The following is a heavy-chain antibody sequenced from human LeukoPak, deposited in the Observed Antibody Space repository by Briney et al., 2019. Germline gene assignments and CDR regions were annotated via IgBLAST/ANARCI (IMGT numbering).Heavy chain of an antibody. CDR2: IYYSGST. Sequence: SQTLSLTCTVSGGSISSGGYYWSWIRQHPGKGLEWIGYIYYSGSTCYNPSLKSRVTISVDTSKNQFSLKLSSVTAADTAVYYCARSGWMGGSYPARADYWGQGTLVTVSS. CDR1: GGSISSGGYY. J-gene: IGHJ4*02. D-gene: IGHD1-26*01. V-gene: IGHV4-31*03. CDR3: ARSGWMGGSYPARADY.